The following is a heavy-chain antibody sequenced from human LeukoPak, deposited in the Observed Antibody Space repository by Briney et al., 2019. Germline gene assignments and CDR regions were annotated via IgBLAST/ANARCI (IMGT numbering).Heavy chain of an antibody. CDR3: AREGGDLQLWSTYDY. D-gene: IGHD5-18*01. CDR2: INPNSGGT. Sequence: ASVKVSCKASGYTFTGYYMHWVRQAPGQGLEWMGWINPNSGGTNYAQKFQGRVTMTRDTSTSTAYMELSRLRSDDTAVYYCAREGGDLQLWSTYDYWGQGTLVTVSS. J-gene: IGHJ4*02. CDR1: GYTFTGYY. V-gene: IGHV1-2*02.